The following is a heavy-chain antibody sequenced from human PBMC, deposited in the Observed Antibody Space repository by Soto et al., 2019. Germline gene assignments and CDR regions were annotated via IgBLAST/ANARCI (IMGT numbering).Heavy chain of an antibody. CDR3: ARFFGGYSDSTVSNAFDI. J-gene: IGHJ3*02. CDR1: GFTFTRFA. CDR2: ISYDGNKK. Sequence: QAQLEESGGGVVQPGRSLTLSCAASGFTFTRFAIHWVRQAPGKGPEWVAFISYDGNKKKSSDSVKGRFTKSRDNSRNPVYLHMSSLRTEDTAVYSCARFFGGYSDSTVSNAFDIWGQGTRVIVSS. V-gene: IGHV3-30-3*01. D-gene: IGHD3-16*01.